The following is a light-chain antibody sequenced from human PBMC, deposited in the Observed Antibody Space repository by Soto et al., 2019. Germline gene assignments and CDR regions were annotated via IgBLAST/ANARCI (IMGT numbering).Light chain of an antibody. J-gene: IGKJ1*01. CDR1: QSISNR. V-gene: IGKV1-5*01. Sequence: DIPMTQSPSTLSASVGDRVTITCRASQSISNRLGWYQQKPGKAPKVLIYDASSLERGGPSRFSGRGSRKVFILTSSGLQPDDSASSCRRHYAGMLPVGEGPKVE. CDR3: RHYAGMLP. CDR2: DAS.